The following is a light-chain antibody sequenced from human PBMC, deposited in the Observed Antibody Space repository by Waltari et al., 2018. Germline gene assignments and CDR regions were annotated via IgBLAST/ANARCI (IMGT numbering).Light chain of an antibody. CDR3: QQYGNSPPT. J-gene: IGKJ4*01. V-gene: IGKV3-20*01. Sequence: EIVLTLSPGTLSLSPGERATLSCRASQTVSSSYLAWYQQKPGRSPRLLFYGASIRATGFPDRFNGSGSGSDFTLTISRLEPEDFAVYYCQQYGNSPPTFGGGTRVEIK. CDR1: QTVSSSY. CDR2: GAS.